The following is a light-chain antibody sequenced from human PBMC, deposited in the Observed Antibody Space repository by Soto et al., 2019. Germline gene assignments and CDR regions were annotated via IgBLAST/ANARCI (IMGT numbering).Light chain of an antibody. CDR3: QQYNTYPFT. V-gene: IGKV1-5*03. J-gene: IGKJ2*01. CDR2: KAS. CDR1: QSFSSW. Sequence: DIQMTQSPSTLSASVGDRVTITCRASQSFSSWLAWYQQKPGKAPKLLISKASSLESGVPARFSGSESGTEFTLTISSLQPDDFAIYYCQQYNTYPFTFGQGTQLEIK.